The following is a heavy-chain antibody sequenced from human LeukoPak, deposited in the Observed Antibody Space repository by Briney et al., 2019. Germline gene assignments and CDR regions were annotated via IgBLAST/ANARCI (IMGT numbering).Heavy chain of an antibody. J-gene: IGHJ5*02. CDR3: ARADSGGDSSGYKWFHP. D-gene: IGHD3-22*01. CDR2: INPSGGNT. CDR1: GYTFSSYY. V-gene: IGHV1-46*01. Sequence: ASVKVSCKASGYTFSSYYMHWVRQAPGQGLEWMGIINPSGGNTSYAQKFQGRVTMTRDTSTSTVYMELSSLRPEDTAVYYCARADSGGDSSGYKWFHPWGQGTLVTVSS.